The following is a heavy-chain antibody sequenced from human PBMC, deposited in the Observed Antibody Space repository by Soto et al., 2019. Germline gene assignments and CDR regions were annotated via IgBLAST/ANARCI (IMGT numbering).Heavy chain of an antibody. CDR1: GATFSTTG. J-gene: IGHJ5*01. CDR3: ARASPVICGGDPCYRLDSSFDS. D-gene: IGHD2-21*02. V-gene: IGHV1-69*01. Sequence: QVQLVQSGAEVRKPGSSLRVSCKSSGATFSTTGISWVRQAPGQGLEWVGGIIPLFGTPKYARKFQGRVSITADESTNTVYMALNSLRPDDAAVYYCARASPVICGGDPCYRLDSSFDSWGQGSLVIVSS. CDR2: IIPLFGTP.